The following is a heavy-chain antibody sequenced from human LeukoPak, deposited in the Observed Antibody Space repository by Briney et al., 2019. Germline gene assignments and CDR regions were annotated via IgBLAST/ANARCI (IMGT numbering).Heavy chain of an antibody. Sequence: PSETLSLTCTVSGGSISSGDYYWSWIRQPPGKGLEWIGYIYYSGSTYYSPSLKSRVTISVDTSKNQFSLKLSSVTAADTAVYYCARLWYYDSSGYYYSWFDPWGQGTLVTVSS. J-gene: IGHJ5*02. CDR3: ARLWYYDSSGYYYSWFDP. CDR1: GGSISSGDYY. V-gene: IGHV4-30-4*01. D-gene: IGHD3-22*01. CDR2: IYYSGST.